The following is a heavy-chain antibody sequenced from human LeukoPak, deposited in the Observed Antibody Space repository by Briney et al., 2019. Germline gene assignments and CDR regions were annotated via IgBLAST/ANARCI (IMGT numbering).Heavy chain of an antibody. Sequence: SETLSLICTVSGGSISSSRYYWGWIRQTPGKGLEWIGSIYYTGGTYYNPSLKSRVTISVDTSKNQFSLKLSSVTAADTAVYYCARGRGAFDIWGQGTMVTVSS. V-gene: IGHV4-39*07. CDR1: GGSISSSRYY. J-gene: IGHJ3*02. CDR3: ARGRGAFDI. CDR2: IYYTGGT.